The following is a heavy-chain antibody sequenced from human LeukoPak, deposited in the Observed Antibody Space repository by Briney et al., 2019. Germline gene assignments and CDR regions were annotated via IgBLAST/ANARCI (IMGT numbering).Heavy chain of an antibody. D-gene: IGHD5-18*01. J-gene: IGHJ4*02. CDR2: IYHSGST. V-gene: IGHV4-59*12. Sequence: SETLSLTCTVSGGSISSYYWSWIRQPPGKGLEWIGEIYHSGSTNYNPSLKSRVTISVDKSKNQFSLKLSSVTAADTAVYYCARDDSYGEYYFDYWGQGTLVTVSS. CDR3: ARDDSYGEYYFDY. CDR1: GGSISSYY.